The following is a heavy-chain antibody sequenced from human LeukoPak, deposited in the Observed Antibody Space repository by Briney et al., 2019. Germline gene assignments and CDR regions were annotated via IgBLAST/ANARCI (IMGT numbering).Heavy chain of an antibody. Sequence: GGSLRLSCAASGFTFSSYSMNWVRHAPGKGLEWVSSISSSSSYIYYADSVKGRFTISRDNAKNSLYLQMNSLRAEDTAVYYCARVASSSWANFDYWGQGTLVTVSS. J-gene: IGHJ4*02. CDR2: ISSSSSYI. V-gene: IGHV3-21*01. CDR3: ARVASSSWANFDY. CDR1: GFTFSSYS. D-gene: IGHD6-13*01.